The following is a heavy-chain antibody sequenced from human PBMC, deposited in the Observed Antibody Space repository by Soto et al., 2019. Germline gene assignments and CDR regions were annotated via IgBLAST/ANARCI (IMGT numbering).Heavy chain of an antibody. Sequence: LRLSFAASGFTFSDHYMDWVRQAPGKGLEWVGRTRNKANSYTTEYAASVKGRFTISRDDSKNSLYLQMNSLKTEDTAVYYCARSSSGWHYYYYGMDVWGQGTTVTVSS. CDR2: TRNKANSYTT. CDR1: GFTFSDHY. J-gene: IGHJ6*02. V-gene: IGHV3-72*01. CDR3: ARSSSGWHYYYYGMDV. D-gene: IGHD6-6*01.